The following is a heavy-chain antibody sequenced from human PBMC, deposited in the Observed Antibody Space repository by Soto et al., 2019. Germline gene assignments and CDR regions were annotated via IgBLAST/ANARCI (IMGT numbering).Heavy chain of an antibody. V-gene: IGHV1-3*01. D-gene: IGHD6-19*01. Sequence: ASVKVSCKASGYTFTSYAMHWVRQAPGQRLEWMGWINAGNGNTEYSQKFQGRVTITRDTSASTAYMELSSLRSEDTAVYYCARVPRISAWSSDYRGPGPLVTVSS. CDR3: ARVPRISAWSSDY. CDR2: INAGNGNT. J-gene: IGHJ4*02. CDR1: GYTFTSYA.